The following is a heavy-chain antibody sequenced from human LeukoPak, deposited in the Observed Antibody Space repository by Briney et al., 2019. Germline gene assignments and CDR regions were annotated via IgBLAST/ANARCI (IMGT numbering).Heavy chain of an antibody. CDR3: ATLAGGVIVSVDY. V-gene: IGHV4-59*08. J-gene: IGHJ4*02. D-gene: IGHD3-16*02. CDR2: IYYSGST. CDR1: GGSISSYY. Sequence: PSETLSLTCIVSGGSISSYYWSWIRQPPGKGLEWIGYIYYSGSTNYNPSLKSRVTISVDTSKNQFSLKLSSVTAADTAVYYSATLAGGVIVSVDYRGQGTLVTVSS.